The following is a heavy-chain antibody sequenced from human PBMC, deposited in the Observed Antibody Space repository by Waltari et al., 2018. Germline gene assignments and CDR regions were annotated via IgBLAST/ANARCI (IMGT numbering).Heavy chain of an antibody. J-gene: IGHJ6*02. CDR2: SMPDISDR. CDR1: VGTFSSDT. V-gene: IGHV1-69*02. Sequence: QVHLVQSGAEVKKPGSSVKVSCKPSVGTFSSDTVNWVRQAPGQGPEWMGRSMPDISDRDYAQRLQGRFTITADKSTSTVYMELTSLTSEDTAVYYCVGGDGGYFYYKLDVWGQGTTVTVSS. CDR3: VGGDGGYFYYKLDV. D-gene: IGHD2-21*02.